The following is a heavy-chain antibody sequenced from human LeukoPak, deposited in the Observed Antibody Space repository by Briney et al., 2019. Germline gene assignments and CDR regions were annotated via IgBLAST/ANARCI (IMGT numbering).Heavy chain of an antibody. D-gene: IGHD3-22*01. CDR2: ISGSGGST. Sequence: PGGSLRLSCAASGFTFSSYAMSWVRQAPGKGLEWVSAISGSGGSTYYADSVKGRFTISRDNSKNTLYLQMNSLRAEDTAVYYCAEDPIVVVITALFDYWGQGTLVTVSS. CDR3: AEDPIVVVITALFDY. CDR1: GFTFSSYA. J-gene: IGHJ4*02. V-gene: IGHV3-23*01.